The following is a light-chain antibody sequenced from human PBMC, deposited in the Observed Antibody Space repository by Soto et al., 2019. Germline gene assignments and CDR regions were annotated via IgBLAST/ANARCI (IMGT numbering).Light chain of an antibody. CDR2: EVS. CDR3: SSYAGSNNVV. Sequence: QSALTQPPSASGSPGQSVTISCTGTNSDVGGYNYVSWYQQHPGKAPKLMIYEVSKRPSGVPDRFSGSKSGNTASLTVSGLQAEDDADYYCSSYAGSNNVVFGGGTKLTVL. V-gene: IGLV2-8*01. J-gene: IGLJ2*01. CDR1: NSDVGGYNY.